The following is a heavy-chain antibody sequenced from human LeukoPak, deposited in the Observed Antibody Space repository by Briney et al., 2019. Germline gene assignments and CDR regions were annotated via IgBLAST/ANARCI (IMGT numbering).Heavy chain of an antibody. Sequence: ASVKVSCKTSGYXFTGYYIHWVRQTPGQGLEWMGLINPNTGDTKYAQKFQGRVTMTRDTSISTVYVELSSLTSDDTAVYFCARGNGYLRWFDYWGQGTLVTVSS. D-gene: IGHD5-18*01. CDR3: ARGNGYLRWFDY. V-gene: IGHV1-2*02. CDR2: INPNTGDT. CDR1: GYXFTGYY. J-gene: IGHJ4*02.